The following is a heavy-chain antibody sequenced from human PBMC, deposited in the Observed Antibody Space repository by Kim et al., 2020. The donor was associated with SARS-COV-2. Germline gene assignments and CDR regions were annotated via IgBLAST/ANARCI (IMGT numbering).Heavy chain of an antibody. Sequence: AESGKGQYTNSRDNARKSLYLQMNSLRAEDTAVYYCAREGGEEDSSAFDIWGRGTLVTVSS. V-gene: IGHV3-11*06. J-gene: IGHJ3*02. D-gene: IGHD3-22*01. CDR3: AREGGEEDSSAFDI.